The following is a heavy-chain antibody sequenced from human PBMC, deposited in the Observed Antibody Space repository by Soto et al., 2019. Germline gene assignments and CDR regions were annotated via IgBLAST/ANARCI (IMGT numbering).Heavy chain of an antibody. V-gene: IGHV4-39*01. CDR2: IYYSGST. CDR1: GGSISSSSYY. D-gene: IGHD1-20*01. J-gene: IGHJ4*02. Sequence: PSETLSLTCTVSGGSISSSSYYWGWIRQPPGKGLEWIGSIYYSGSTYYNTSLKSRVTISVDTSKNQFSLKLSSVTAADTAVYYCARLYMYYFDYWGQGTLVTVS. CDR3: ARLYMYYFDY.